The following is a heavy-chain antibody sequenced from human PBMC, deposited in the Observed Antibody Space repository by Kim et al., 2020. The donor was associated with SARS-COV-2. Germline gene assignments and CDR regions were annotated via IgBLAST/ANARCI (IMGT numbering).Heavy chain of an antibody. V-gene: IGHV3-9*01. J-gene: IGHJ4*02. CDR2: ISWNSGSI. Sequence: GGSLRLSCAASGFTFDDYAMHWVRQAPGKGLEWVSGISWNSGSIGYEDSVKGRFTISRDNAKNSLYLQMNSLRAEDTALYYCAKAYGDYEIDYWGQGTLV. D-gene: IGHD4-17*01. CDR1: GFTFDDYA. CDR3: AKAYGDYEIDY.